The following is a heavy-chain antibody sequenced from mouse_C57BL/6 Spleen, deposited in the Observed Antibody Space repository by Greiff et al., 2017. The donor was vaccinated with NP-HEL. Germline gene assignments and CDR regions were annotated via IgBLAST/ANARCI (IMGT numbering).Heavy chain of an antibody. Sequence: EVMLVESGGGLVKPGGSLKLSCAASGFTFSSYAMSWVRQTPEKRLEWVATISDGGSYTYYPDNVKGRFTISRDNAKNNLYLQMSHLKSEDTAMYYCARVGSSYGYFDVWGTGTTVTVSS. J-gene: IGHJ1*03. CDR2: ISDGGSYT. V-gene: IGHV5-4*03. CDR1: GFTFSSYA. D-gene: IGHD1-1*01. CDR3: ARVGSSYGYFDV.